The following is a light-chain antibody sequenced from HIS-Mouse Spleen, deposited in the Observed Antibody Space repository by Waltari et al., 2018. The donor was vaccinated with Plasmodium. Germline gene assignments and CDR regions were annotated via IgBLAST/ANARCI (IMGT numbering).Light chain of an antibody. V-gene: IGKV3-20*01. J-gene: IGKJ4*01. CDR2: GAS. CDR1: QSVSSSY. Sequence: EIVLTQSPGTLSLSPGEGATLSCRASQSVSSSYLAWYQQKPGQAPRLLIYGASSRATGIPDRFSGSGSGTDFTLTISRLEPEDFAVYYCQQYGSSPQITFGGGTKVEIK. CDR3: QQYGSSPQIT.